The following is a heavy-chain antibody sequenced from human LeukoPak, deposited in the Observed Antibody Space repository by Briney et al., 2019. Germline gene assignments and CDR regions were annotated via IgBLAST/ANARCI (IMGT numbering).Heavy chain of an antibody. J-gene: IGHJ4*02. Sequence: ASVKVSCKASGYTFTSYGISWVRQAPGQGLEWMGWISAYNGNTNYAQKLQGRVTMTTDTSTSTAYMQLSRLRSDDTAVYYCATYSRGWSTPLFDSWGQGTLVTVSS. CDR3: ATYSRGWSTPLFDS. V-gene: IGHV1-18*01. CDR1: GYTFTSYG. D-gene: IGHD6-19*01. CDR2: ISAYNGNT.